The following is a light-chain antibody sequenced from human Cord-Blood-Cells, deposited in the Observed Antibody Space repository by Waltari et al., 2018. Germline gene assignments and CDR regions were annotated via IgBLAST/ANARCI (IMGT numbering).Light chain of an antibody. CDR1: SSDVAGYNY. CDR3: SSYTSSSTLDV. V-gene: IGLV2-14*01. J-gene: IGLJ1*01. Sequence: QSALTQPASVSGSPGQSITISCTGTSSDVAGYNYVSWYQQHPGKAPKLMIYDVSNRPSGVSKRFSGSKSGNTASLTISGLQAEDEADYYCSSYTSSSTLDVFGTGTKVTVL. CDR2: DVS.